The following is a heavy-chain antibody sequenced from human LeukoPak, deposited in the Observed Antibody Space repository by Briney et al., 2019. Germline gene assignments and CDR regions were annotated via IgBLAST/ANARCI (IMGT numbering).Heavy chain of an antibody. V-gene: IGHV3-30*18. CDR2: ISYDGSNK. Sequence: GGSLRLSCATSGFTFSTYGMHWVRQAPGKGLEWVAVISYDGSNKYYADSVKGRFTISRDNSKNTLHLQMDSLRAEDTAIYYCAKNRAVTPFYDYWGQGTLVTVSS. J-gene: IGHJ4*02. D-gene: IGHD4-11*01. CDR3: AKNRAVTPFYDY. CDR1: GFTFSTYG.